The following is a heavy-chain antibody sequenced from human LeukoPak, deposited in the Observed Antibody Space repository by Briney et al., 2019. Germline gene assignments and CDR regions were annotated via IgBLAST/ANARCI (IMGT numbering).Heavy chain of an antibody. CDR1: GYGFTSYY. CDR3: ARHGSGRYYPAEGRVDY. V-gene: IGHV1-46*03. CDR2: INPSVGGT. J-gene: IGHJ4*02. D-gene: IGHD3-10*01. Sequence: AASVKVSCKAFGYGFTSYYIHWVRQAPGQGLEWMGIINPSVGGTTYARKFQGRVTMTRDTSRSTVYMELSSLRSEDTAVYYCARHGSGRYYPAEGRVDYWGQGTLVTVSS.